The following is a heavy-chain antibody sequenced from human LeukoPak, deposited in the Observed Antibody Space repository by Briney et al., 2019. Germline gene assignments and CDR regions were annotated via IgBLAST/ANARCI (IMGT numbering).Heavy chain of an antibody. CDR1: GGSISSGGYY. D-gene: IGHD4-23*01. CDR3: AREKRWSHAFDI. Sequence: SETLSLTCTVSGGSISSGGYYWSWIRQHPGRGLEWIGYIYYSGSTYYNPSLKSRVTISVDTSKNQFSLKLSSVTAADTAVYYCAREKRWSHAFDIWGQGTMVTVSS. CDR2: IYYSGST. J-gene: IGHJ3*02. V-gene: IGHV4-31*03.